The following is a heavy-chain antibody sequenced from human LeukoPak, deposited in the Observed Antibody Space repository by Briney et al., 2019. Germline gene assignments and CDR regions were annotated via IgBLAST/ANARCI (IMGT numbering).Heavy chain of an antibody. CDR3: VRGRLTTDY. D-gene: IGHD1-1*01. J-gene: IGHJ4*02. CDR1: GFTFSDYW. CDR2: IKQDGSEK. Sequence: GGSLRLSCAASGFTFSDYWMTWVRQSPGKGLEWVANIKQDGSEKNYVDSVKGRLTISRDNAKNSLYLQMNSLRAEDTAVYYCVRGRLTTDYWGQGTLVTVSS. V-gene: IGHV3-7*05.